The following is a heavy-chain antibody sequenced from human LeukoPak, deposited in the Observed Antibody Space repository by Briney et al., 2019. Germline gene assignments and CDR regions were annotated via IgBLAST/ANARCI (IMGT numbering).Heavy chain of an antibody. V-gene: IGHV4-61*02. J-gene: IGHJ3*02. D-gene: IGHD3-22*01. CDR2: IYTSGST. CDR3: ARDGYYYDSSGYYYFGDDAFDI. Sequence: PSQTLSLTCTVSGGSISSGSYYWSWIRQPAGKGLEWIGRIYTSGSTNYNPSLKSRVTISVDTSKNQFSLKLSSVTAADTAVYYCARDGYYYDSSGYYYFGDDAFDIWGQGTMVTVSS. CDR1: GGSISSGSYY.